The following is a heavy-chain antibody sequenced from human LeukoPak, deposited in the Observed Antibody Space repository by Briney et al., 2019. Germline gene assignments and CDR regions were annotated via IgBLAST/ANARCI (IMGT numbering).Heavy chain of an antibody. CDR1: GFTFSSYT. D-gene: IGHD4-17*01. V-gene: IGHV3-21*01. CDR2: ISTSSRYI. J-gene: IGHJ4*02. CDR3: AKEGTDYCDYPYFFDY. Sequence: GGSLRLSCAASGFTFSSYTMNWVRQAPGKGLEWVSSISTSSRYIYYADSVKGRFTVSRDNSKNTLFLQMDSLSADDTGVYYCAKEGTDYCDYPYFFDYWGQGTLVTVSS.